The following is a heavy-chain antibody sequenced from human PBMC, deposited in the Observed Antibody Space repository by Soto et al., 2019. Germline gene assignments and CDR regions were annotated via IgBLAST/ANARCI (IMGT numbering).Heavy chain of an antibody. Sequence: GASVKVSCKASGYTFTSYYMHWVRQAPGQGLEWMGIIHPSGGSTSYAQKFQGRVTMTRDTSTGTVYMELSSLRSEDTAVYYCARARRVRSGEPSDAFDIWGQGTMVTVSS. D-gene: IGHD2-21*01. CDR3: ARARRVRSGEPSDAFDI. J-gene: IGHJ3*02. V-gene: IGHV1-46*03. CDR1: GYTFTSYY. CDR2: IHPSGGST.